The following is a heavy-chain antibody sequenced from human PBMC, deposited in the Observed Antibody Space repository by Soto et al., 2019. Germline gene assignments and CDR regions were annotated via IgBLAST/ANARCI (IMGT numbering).Heavy chain of an antibody. D-gene: IGHD3-3*01. CDR1: GGSISSGGYY. Sequence: QVQLQESGPGLVKPSQTPSLTCTVSGGSISSGGYYWSCIRQHPGKGLEWIGYIYYSGSTYYNPSLKSRVTISVDTSKNQFSLKLSSVTAADTAVYYCARVGGDFWSGHFDYWGQGTLVTVSS. CDR2: IYYSGST. V-gene: IGHV4-31*03. CDR3: ARVGGDFWSGHFDY. J-gene: IGHJ4*02.